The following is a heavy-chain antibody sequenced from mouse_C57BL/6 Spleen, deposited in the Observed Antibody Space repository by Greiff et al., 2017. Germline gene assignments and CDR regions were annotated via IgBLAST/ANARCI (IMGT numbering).Heavy chain of an antibody. J-gene: IGHJ4*01. CDR1: GYSITSGYD. V-gene: IGHV3-1*01. Sequence: EVHLVESGPGMVKPSQSLSLTCTVTGYSITSGYDWHWIRHFPGNKLEWMGYISYSGSTNYNPSLKSRISITHDTSKNHFFLKLNSVTTDDTATCYCAREGVYYAMDYWGQGTSVTVSS. CDR3: AREGVYYAMDY. CDR2: ISYSGST.